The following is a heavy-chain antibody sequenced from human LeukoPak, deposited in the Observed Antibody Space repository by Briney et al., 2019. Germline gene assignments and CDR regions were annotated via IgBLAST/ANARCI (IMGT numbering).Heavy chain of an antibody. D-gene: IGHD2-15*01. J-gene: IGHJ4*02. Sequence: GGSLRLSCVASRFTFSDYYVTWIRQGPGKGLEWVSYISDSSNIIYYADSVKGRFAISRDNAKNSLYLQMNSLRAEDTAVYYCARLRIRNCSGGTCYSTFFDYWGQGTLVTVSS. CDR1: RFTFSDYY. CDR3: ARLRIRNCSGGTCYSTFFDY. CDR2: ISDSSNII. V-gene: IGHV3-11*04.